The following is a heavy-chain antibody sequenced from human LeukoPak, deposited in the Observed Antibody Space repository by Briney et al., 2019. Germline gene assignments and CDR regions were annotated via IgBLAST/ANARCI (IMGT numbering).Heavy chain of an antibody. CDR1: GGSISSSSYY. CDR2: IYYSGST. Sequence: SETLSLTCTVSGGSISSSSYYWGWIRQPPGKGLEWIGSIYYSGSTYYNPSLKSRVTISVDTSKNQFSLKLSSVTAADTAVDYCARRGYYDSSGYYTSPIDYWGQGTLVTVSS. D-gene: IGHD3-22*01. CDR3: ARRGYYDSSGYYTSPIDY. V-gene: IGHV4-39*01. J-gene: IGHJ4*02.